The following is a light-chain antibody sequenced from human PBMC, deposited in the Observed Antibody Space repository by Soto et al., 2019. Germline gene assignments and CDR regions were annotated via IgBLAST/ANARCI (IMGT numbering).Light chain of an antibody. V-gene: IGLV2-8*01. CDR3: TSYAGSNNV. J-gene: IGLJ1*01. CDR2: EVN. Sequence: QSALTQPPSASGSPGQSVTISCTGTSSDVGGYNYVSWNQQHPGKVPKLMVYEVNKRPSGVPDRFSGSKSGNTASLTVSGLQAEDEADYYCTSYAGSNNVFGTGTKVTVL. CDR1: SSDVGGYNY.